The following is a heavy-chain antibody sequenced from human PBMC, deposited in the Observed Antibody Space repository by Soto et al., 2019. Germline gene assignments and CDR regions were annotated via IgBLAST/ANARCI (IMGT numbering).Heavy chain of an antibody. CDR1: GGTFSSYA. CDR3: ARDFASNPGIAAAGYFDY. D-gene: IGHD6-13*01. V-gene: IGHV1-69*12. J-gene: IGHJ4*02. Sequence: QVQLVQSGAEVKKPGSSVKVSCKASGGTFSSYAISWVRQAPGQGLEWMGGIIPIFGTANYAQKFQGRVTITADESTSTXXMELSSLRSEDTAVYYCARDFASNPGIAAAGYFDYWGQGTLVTVSS. CDR2: IIPIFGTA.